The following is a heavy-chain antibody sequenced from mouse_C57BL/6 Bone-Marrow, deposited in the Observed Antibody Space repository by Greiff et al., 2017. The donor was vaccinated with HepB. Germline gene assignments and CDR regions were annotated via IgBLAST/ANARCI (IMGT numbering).Heavy chain of an antibody. CDR2: IYPGSGST. Sequence: QVQLQQSGAELVKPGASVKMSCTASGYTLTSYWITWVKPRPGQGLEWIGDIYPGSGSTIYNEKFKSKATLTVDTSSSTAYMQLSSMTSEDSAVYYCARSHYYYGSSYYYYAMDYWGQGTSVTVSS. V-gene: IGHV1-55*01. CDR3: ARSHYYYGSSYYYYAMDY. J-gene: IGHJ4*01. D-gene: IGHD1-1*01. CDR1: GYTLTSYW.